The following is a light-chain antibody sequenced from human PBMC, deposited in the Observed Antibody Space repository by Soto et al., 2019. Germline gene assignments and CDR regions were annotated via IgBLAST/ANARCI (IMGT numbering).Light chain of an antibody. Sequence: QSLLTQPPSASGTPGQRVTVSCSGSSSNIASNTVNWYQQLPGTAPKLLIYSNDQRPSGVPDRFSASKSGTSASLAISGLQSEDEADYYCASWDDSLNGHVFGNGTKVTVL. J-gene: IGLJ1*01. CDR1: SSNIASNT. CDR2: SND. CDR3: ASWDDSLNGHV. V-gene: IGLV1-44*01.